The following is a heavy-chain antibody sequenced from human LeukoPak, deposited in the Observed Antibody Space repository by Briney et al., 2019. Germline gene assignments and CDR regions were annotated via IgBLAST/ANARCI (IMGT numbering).Heavy chain of an antibody. CDR1: GFRFSDYF. V-gene: IGHV3-74*01. CDR2: INGDGSIT. J-gene: IGHJ4*02. Sequence: PGGSLRLSCAASGFRFSDYFMHWVRQAPGKGLVWVSRINGDGSITTYADSVKGRFTISRDNAKNMLYLQLDSLTAEDTAVYYCSRGLVGYYHDSSTYPDSWGQGTLVTVSS. D-gene: IGHD3-22*01. CDR3: SRGLVGYYHDSSTYPDS.